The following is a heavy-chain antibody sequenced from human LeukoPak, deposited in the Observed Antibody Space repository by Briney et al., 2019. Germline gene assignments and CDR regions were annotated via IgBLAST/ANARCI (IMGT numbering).Heavy chain of an antibody. V-gene: IGHV1-2*02. J-gene: IGHJ3*02. Sequence: ASVTVSFTASGYTFTVYYMHWVRQAPGQGLEWMGWINPNSGGANYAQKFQGRVTMTRDTSISTAYMELSRLRSDDTAVYYCARELEYSSSSTAFDIWGQGTMVTVSS. CDR2: INPNSGGA. D-gene: IGHD6-6*01. CDR3: ARELEYSSSSTAFDI. CDR1: GYTFTVYY.